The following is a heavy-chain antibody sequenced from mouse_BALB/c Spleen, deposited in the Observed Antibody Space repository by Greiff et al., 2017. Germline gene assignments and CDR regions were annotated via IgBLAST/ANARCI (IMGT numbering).Heavy chain of an antibody. J-gene: IGHJ2*01. Sequence: DVMLVESGGGLVKPGGSLKLSCAASGFTFSSYAMSWVRQTPEKRLEWVASISSGGSTYYPDSVKGRFTISRDNARNILYLQMSSLRSEDTAMYYCARGQGYYYGSSYEFDYWGQGTTLTVSS. CDR2: ISSGGST. CDR1: GFTFSSYA. D-gene: IGHD1-1*01. CDR3: ARGQGYYYGSSYEFDY. V-gene: IGHV5-6-5*01.